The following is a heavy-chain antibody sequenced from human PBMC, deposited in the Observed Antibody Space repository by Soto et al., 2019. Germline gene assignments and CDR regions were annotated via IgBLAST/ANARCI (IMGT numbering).Heavy chain of an antibody. J-gene: IGHJ4*02. Sequence: QVQLVQSGAEVKKPGSSVKVSCKASGGTFSSYAISWVRQAPGQGLEWMGGFIPIFGTANYAQKFQGRVTITADESMSTAYMELSSLRSEDTAVYYCAGDPLGSGSYPYYFDYWGQGTLVTVSS. D-gene: IGHD1-26*01. CDR1: GGTFSSYA. CDR3: AGDPLGSGSYPYYFDY. V-gene: IGHV1-69*01. CDR2: FIPIFGTA.